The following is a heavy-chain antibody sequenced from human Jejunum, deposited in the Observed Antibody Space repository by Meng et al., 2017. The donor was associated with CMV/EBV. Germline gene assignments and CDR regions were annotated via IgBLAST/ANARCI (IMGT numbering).Heavy chain of an antibody. CDR3: ARDGVASRPYVGIDY. CDR2: IYRSGYT. V-gene: IGHV4-31*02. CDR1: GDSISSGTYY. Sequence: SGDSISSGTYYWTWIRQHPEKGLEWIGYIYRSGYTLYNPSLKGRVTISLDTSNNQFSLKLNSVTAADTAVYYCARDGVASRPYVGIDYWGQGTLVTVSS. J-gene: IGHJ4*02. D-gene: IGHD6-6*01.